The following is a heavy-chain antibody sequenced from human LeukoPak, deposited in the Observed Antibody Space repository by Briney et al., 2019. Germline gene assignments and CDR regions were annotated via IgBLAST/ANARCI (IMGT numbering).Heavy chain of an antibody. CDR3: ATDILPYYYDSSGSGAFDI. J-gene: IGHJ3*02. CDR2: FDPEDGGT. D-gene: IGHD3-22*01. Sequence: ASVKVSCKVSGYTLTELSMHWVRQAPGKGLEWMGGFDPEDGGTIYAQKFQGRVTMTEDTSTDTAYMELSSLRSEDTAVYYCATDILPYYYDSSGSGAFDIWGQGTMVTVSS. V-gene: IGHV1-24*01. CDR1: GYTLTELS.